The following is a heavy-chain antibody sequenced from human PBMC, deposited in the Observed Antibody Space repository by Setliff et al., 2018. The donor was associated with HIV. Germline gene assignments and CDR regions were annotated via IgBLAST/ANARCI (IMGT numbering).Heavy chain of an antibody. V-gene: IGHV3-30*04. J-gene: IGHJ4*02. D-gene: IGHD6-6*01. CDR3: ARDPTAQYNNPSGYFDN. Sequence: GGSLRLSCAASGFTFSSYAMVWVRQAPGKGLEWVALISYSGGNNKYYADSVKGRFTIARDNSRNTLYLQMNTLRAEDTAVYYCARDPTAQYNNPSGYFDNWGQG. CDR1: GFTFSSYA. CDR2: ISYSGGNNK.